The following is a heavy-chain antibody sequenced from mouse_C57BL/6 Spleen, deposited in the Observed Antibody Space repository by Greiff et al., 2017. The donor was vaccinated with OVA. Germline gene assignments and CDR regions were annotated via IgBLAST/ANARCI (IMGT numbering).Heavy chain of an antibody. CDR2: IYPSDSET. J-gene: IGHJ4*01. CDR1: GYTFTSYW. V-gene: IGHV1-61*01. CDR3: ARRGGTGAMDY. D-gene: IGHD4-1*01. Sequence: QVQLQQPGAELVRPGSSVKLSCKASGYTFTSYWMDWVKQRPGQGLEWIGNIYPSDSETHYNQKFKDKATLTVDKSSSTAYMQLSSLTSADSAVYYCARRGGTGAMDYWGQGTSVTVSS.